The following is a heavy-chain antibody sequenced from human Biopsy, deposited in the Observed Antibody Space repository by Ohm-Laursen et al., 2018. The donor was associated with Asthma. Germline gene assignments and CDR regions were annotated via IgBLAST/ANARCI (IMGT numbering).Heavy chain of an antibody. CDR3: ARAVDYSHYYGIDV. J-gene: IGHJ6*02. Sequence: GASAKVSCKPSGYTFNSAGITWVRQAPGQGLEWMGWISVYNGNTKVAQKLQDRVTMITETSTSTAYMELRSLRSDDTAVYFCARAVDYSHYYGIDVWGQGTTVTVS. V-gene: IGHV1-18*01. D-gene: IGHD3-10*01. CDR2: ISVYNGNT. CDR1: GYTFNSAG.